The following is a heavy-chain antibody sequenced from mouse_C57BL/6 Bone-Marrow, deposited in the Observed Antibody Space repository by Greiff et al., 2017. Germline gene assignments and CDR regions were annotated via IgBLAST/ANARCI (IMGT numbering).Heavy chain of an antibody. CDR2: IDPENGDT. CDR3: TSAY. CDR1: GFNIKDDY. V-gene: IGHV14-4*01. Sequence: VHVKQSGAELVRPGASVKLSCTASGFNIKDDYMHWVKQRPEQGLEWIGWIDPENGDTEYASKLQGKATITADTSSNTADLQLSSLTSEDTAVYYCTSAYWGQGTLVTVSA. J-gene: IGHJ3*01.